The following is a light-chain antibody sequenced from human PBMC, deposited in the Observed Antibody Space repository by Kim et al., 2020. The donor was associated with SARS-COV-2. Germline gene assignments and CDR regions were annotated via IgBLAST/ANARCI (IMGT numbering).Light chain of an antibody. V-gene: IGKV3-20*01. J-gene: IGKJ5*01. CDR3: QQYSSSRDT. CDR2: GAS. Sequence: EIVLTQSPGTLSLSPGERATLSCRASQSVSSSYLAWYQQKPGQAPRLLIYGASSRATGITDRFSGSGSGADFTLTISRLEPGDFAVYYCQQYSSSRDTFGQGTRLEIK. CDR1: QSVSSSY.